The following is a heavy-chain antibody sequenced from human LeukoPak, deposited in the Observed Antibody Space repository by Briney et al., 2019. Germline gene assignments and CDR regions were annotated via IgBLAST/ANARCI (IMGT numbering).Heavy chain of an antibody. CDR3: ANRALRYFDWLPMGEMDV. CDR1: GFTFSSYA. D-gene: IGHD3-9*01. CDR2: ISGSGGST. V-gene: IGHV3-23*01. Sequence: GGSLRLSCAASGFTFSSYAMSWVRQAPGKGLEWVSAISGSGGSTYYADSVKGRFTISRDNSKNTLYLQMNSLRAEDTAVYYCANRALRYFDWLPMGEMDVWGQGTTVTVSS. J-gene: IGHJ6*02.